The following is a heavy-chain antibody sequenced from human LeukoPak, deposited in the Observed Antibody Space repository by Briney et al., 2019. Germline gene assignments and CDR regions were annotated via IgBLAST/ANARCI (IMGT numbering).Heavy chain of an antibody. D-gene: IGHD3-3*01. V-gene: IGHV3-30*04. CDR1: GFTFNTNS. CDR3: ARDRPSTIFGVADYYYMDV. J-gene: IGHJ6*03. Sequence: PGRSLRLSCAASGFTFNTNSMHWVRQAPGKGLEWVAIISSHGSSEYYADSVKGRFTISRDNSKNTLYLQMNGLRAEDTAVYYCARDRPSTIFGVADYYYMDVWGKGTTVTVSS. CDR2: ISSHGSSE.